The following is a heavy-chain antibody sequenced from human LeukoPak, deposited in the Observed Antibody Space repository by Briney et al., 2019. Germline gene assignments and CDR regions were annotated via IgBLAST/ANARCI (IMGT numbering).Heavy chain of an antibody. Sequence: QPGGSLRLSCAASGFTFSSYWMSWVRQAPGKGLEWVANIKQDGSEKYYVDSVEGRFTISRDNAKNSLYLQMNSLRAEDTAVYYCARSGSKNSSSWYDAFDIWGQGTMVTVSS. V-gene: IGHV3-7*01. CDR1: GFTFSSYW. J-gene: IGHJ3*02. CDR2: IKQDGSEK. CDR3: ARSGSKNSSSWYDAFDI. D-gene: IGHD6-13*01.